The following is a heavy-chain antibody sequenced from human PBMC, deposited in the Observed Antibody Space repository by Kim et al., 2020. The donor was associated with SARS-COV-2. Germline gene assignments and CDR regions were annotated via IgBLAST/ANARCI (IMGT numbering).Heavy chain of an antibody. V-gene: IGHV3-43*02. J-gene: IGHJ6*02. Sequence: GGSLRLSCAASGFKFDDYALHWVRQAPGKGLEWVSLISGDGRKTYYAGSVRDRFTISRDNTKNSLYLQMNNLRNEDTALYYCAKWEGDRTGYYYHGLDVWGQGTTVTVSS. CDR2: ISGDGRKT. CDR3: AKWEGDRTGYYYHGLDV. CDR1: GFKFDDYA. D-gene: IGHD3-9*01.